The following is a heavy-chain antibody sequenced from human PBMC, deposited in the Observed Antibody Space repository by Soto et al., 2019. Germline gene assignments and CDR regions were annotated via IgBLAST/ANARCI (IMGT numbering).Heavy chain of an antibody. CDR1: GYTFTSYD. CDR2: MNPNSGNT. D-gene: IGHD2-8*01. Sequence: ASVKVSCKASGYTFTSYDINWVRQATGQGLAWMGWMNPNSGNTGYAQKVQGRVTMTRNTSISTAYMELSSLRSEDTAVYYCAKDLIAGNGVWQPFDMWGQGTEVTVSS. CDR3: AKDLIAGNGVWQPFDM. V-gene: IGHV1-8*01. J-gene: IGHJ3*02.